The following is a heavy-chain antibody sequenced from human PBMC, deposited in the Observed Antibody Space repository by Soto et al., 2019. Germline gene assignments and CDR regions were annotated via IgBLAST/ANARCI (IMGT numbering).Heavy chain of an antibody. J-gene: IGHJ6*02. Sequence: GGSLRLSCAASDFTFNNAWMNWVRQAPGKGLEWVGRIKSKTDGGTTDYAAPVKGRFTISRDDSKNTLYLQMNSLKTEDTAVYYCTTLTLYYYYDGMDVWGQGTTVIVSS. CDR1: DFTFNNAW. CDR2: IKSKTDGGTT. V-gene: IGHV3-15*07. CDR3: TTLTLYYYYDGMDV.